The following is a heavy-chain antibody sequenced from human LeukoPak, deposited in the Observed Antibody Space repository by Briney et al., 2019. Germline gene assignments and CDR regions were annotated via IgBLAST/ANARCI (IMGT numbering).Heavy chain of an antibody. D-gene: IGHD5-18*01. J-gene: IGHJ4*02. V-gene: IGHV3-21*01. CDR3: ARDQGKYSHGQLDY. CDR1: GFTFSSYS. CDR2: ISSSSSYI. Sequence: GGSLRLSCAASGFTFSSYSMNWVRQAPGKGLEWVSSISSSSSYIYYADSVKGRFTISRDNAKSSLYLQVDSLRAEDTAVYYCARDQGKYSHGQLDYWGQGILVTVSA.